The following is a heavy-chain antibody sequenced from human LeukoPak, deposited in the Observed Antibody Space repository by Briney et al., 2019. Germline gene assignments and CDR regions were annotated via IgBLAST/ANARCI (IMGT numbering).Heavy chain of an antibody. J-gene: IGHJ4*02. CDR3: ARDGKTYYYGSGSLGY. Sequence: SETLSLTCTVSGGSISSSSYYWGWIRQPPGKGLEWIGSIYYSGSTYYNPSLKSRVTISVDTSKNQFSLKLSSVTAADTAVYYCARDGKTYYYGSGSLGYWGQGTLVTVSS. V-gene: IGHV4-39*07. CDR2: IYYSGST. D-gene: IGHD3-10*01. CDR1: GGSISSSSYY.